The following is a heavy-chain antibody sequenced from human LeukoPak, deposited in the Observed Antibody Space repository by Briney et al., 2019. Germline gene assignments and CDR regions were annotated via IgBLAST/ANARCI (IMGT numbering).Heavy chain of an antibody. CDR1: GFTFSTYE. V-gene: IGHV3-48*03. J-gene: IGHJ3*01. CDR2: ISISGNTI. Sequence: GGSLRLSCAASGFTFSTYEMNWVRQAPGKGLEWVSYISISGNTIDYANSVKGRFTMSRDIAKNSLYLQMNSLGPEDTAVYYCARESTWDAFDVWGQGTMVTVSS. CDR3: ARESTWDAFDV.